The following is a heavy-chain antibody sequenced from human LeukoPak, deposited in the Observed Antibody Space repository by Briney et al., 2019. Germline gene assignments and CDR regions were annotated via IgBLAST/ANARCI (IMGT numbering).Heavy chain of an antibody. J-gene: IGHJ3*02. V-gene: IGHV4-59*01. Sequence: YPSETLSLTCTVSGGSISSYYWSWIRQPPGKGLEWIGYIYYSGSTNYNPSLKSRVTISVDTSKNQFSLKLSSVTAADTAVYYCARDPQYYDFWSGYYTYGAFDIWGQGTMVTVSS. CDR2: IYYSGST. CDR1: GGSISSYY. D-gene: IGHD3-3*01. CDR3: ARDPQYYDFWSGYYTYGAFDI.